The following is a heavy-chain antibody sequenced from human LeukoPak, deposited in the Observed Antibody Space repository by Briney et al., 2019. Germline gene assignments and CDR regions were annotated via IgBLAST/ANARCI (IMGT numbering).Heavy chain of an antibody. CDR1: GGSFSGYY. CDR2: INHSGST. V-gene: IGHV4-34*01. CDR3: ARQPGIWSLLVRGATRSFDY. Sequence: SETLSLTCAVYGGSFSGYYWSWIRQPPGKGLEWIGEINHSGSTNYNPSLKSRVTISVDTSKNQFSLKLSSVTAADTAVYYCARQPGIWSLLVRGATRSFDYWGQGTLVTVSS. D-gene: IGHD3-10*01. J-gene: IGHJ4*02.